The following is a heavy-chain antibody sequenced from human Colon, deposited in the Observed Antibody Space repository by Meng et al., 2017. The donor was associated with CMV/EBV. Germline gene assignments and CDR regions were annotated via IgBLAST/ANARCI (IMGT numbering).Heavy chain of an antibody. CDR3: TGGGY. CDR1: GFSFSSSW. V-gene: IGHV3-7*02. CDR2: VKPDGSDK. J-gene: IGHJ4*02. D-gene: IGHD3-16*01. Sequence: VRVVVSGGGCVQPGCSLRLSCAASGFSFSSSWMFWVSQAPARGLEWTANVKPDGSDKFYVDSVKGRFTISRDNAKNSLYLQMNSLRVEDTAVYYCTGGGYWGQGILVTVSS.